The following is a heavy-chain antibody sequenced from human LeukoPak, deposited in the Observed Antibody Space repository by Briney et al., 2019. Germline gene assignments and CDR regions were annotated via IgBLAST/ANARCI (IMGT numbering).Heavy chain of an antibody. D-gene: IGHD3-10*01. V-gene: IGHV3-48*01. CDR3: ANGGTHLLLWFGELEG. CDR1: GFTFSSYS. J-gene: IGHJ4*02. CDR2: ISSSSSTI. Sequence: GGSLRLSCAASGFTFSSYSMNWVRQAPGKGLEWVSYISSSSSTIYYADSVKGRFTISRDNSKNTLYLQMNSLRAEDTAVYYCANGGTHLLLWFGELEGWGQGTLVTVSS.